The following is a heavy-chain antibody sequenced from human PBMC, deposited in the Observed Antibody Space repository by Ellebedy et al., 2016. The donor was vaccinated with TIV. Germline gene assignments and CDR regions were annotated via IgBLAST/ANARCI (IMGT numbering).Heavy chain of an antibody. J-gene: IGHJ6*03. Sequence: GESLKISCAASGFTFSDYYMSWIRQAPGKGLEWVSYISSSGSTIYYADSVKGRFTISRDNAKNSLYLQMNSLRAEDTAVYYCARDHYYGSDGYYYYYMDVWGKGTTVTVSS. D-gene: IGHD3-10*01. CDR2: ISSSGSTI. CDR1: GFTFSDYY. V-gene: IGHV3-11*01. CDR3: ARDHYYGSDGYYYYYMDV.